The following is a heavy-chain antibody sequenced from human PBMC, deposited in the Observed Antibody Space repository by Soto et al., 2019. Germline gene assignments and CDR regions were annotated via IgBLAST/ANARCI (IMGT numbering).Heavy chain of an antibody. CDR1: GYTFTSYA. D-gene: IGHD3-10*01. CDR2: INAGNGNT. Sequence: ASVKVSCKASGYTFTSYAMHWVRQAPGQRLEWMGWINAGNGNTKYSQKFQGRVTITRDTSASTAYMELSSLRSEDTAVYYCARDRTRSSAFGGFDTWGQGTLVTVSS. J-gene: IGHJ5*02. V-gene: IGHV1-3*01. CDR3: ARDRTRSSAFGGFDT.